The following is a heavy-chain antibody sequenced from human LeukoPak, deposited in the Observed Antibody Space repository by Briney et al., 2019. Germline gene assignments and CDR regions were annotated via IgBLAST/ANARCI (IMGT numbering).Heavy chain of an antibody. J-gene: IGHJ4*02. D-gene: IGHD4-17*01. V-gene: IGHV3-53*01. CDR3: ARTILTTGGDYFDY. CDR1: GFTFSSYA. CDR2: IYSGGSA. Sequence: GGSLRLSCAASGFTFSSYAMSWVRQAPGQGLEWVSVIYSGGSAYYADSVKGRFTISRDNSKNTVYLQMNSLRAEDTAVYYCARTILTTGGDYFDYWGQGTLVTVSS.